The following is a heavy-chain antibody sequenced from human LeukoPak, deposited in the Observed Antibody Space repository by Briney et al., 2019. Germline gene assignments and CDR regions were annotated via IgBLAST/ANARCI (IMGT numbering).Heavy chain of an antibody. CDR1: GYTFTSYY. J-gene: IGHJ3*02. CDR3: ARETRYYDILTGYWDAFDI. CDR2: INPSGGST. Sequence: ASVKVSCKASGYTFTSYYMHWVRQAPGQGLEWMGIINPSGGSTNYAQKLQGRVTMTTDTSTSTAYMELRSLRSDDTAVYYCARETRYYDILTGYWDAFDIWGQGTMVTVSS. V-gene: IGHV1-46*01. D-gene: IGHD3-9*01.